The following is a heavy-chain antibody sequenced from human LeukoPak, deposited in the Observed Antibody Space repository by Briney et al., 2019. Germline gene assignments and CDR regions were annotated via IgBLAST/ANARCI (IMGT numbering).Heavy chain of an antibody. CDR3: ARVWMATIGGTFDY. V-gene: IGHV1-18*04. J-gene: IGHJ4*02. D-gene: IGHD5-12*01. CDR1: GYTFTSYG. CDR2: ISAYNGNT. Sequence: ASVKVSCKASGYTFTSYGISWVRQAPGQGLEGMGRISAYNGNTNYAQKLHGRVTMMTDTSTSTPYMELRSLRSDDTAVYYCARVWMATIGGTFDYWGQGTLVTVSS.